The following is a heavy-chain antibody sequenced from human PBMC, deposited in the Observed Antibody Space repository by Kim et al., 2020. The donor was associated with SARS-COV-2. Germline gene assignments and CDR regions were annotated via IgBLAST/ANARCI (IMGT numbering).Heavy chain of an antibody. D-gene: IGHD3-10*01. Sequence: GGSLRLSCAASGFTFRNYGMNWVRQAPGKGLEGVAVISYDGSNKYYTDSVKGRFTISRDNSKNTLYLQMNSLRAEDTAVYYCAKRELSYYYGSGTYPGAFDIWGQGTMVTVSS. J-gene: IGHJ3*02. CDR2: ISYDGSNK. CDR1: GFTFRNYG. V-gene: IGHV3-30*18. CDR3: AKRELSYYYGSGTYPGAFDI.